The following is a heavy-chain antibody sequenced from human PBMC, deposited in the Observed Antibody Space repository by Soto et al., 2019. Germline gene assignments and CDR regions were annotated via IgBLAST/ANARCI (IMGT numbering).Heavy chain of an antibody. CDR3: ARASDATVVTPGFVSEIDY. Sequence: PGGSLRLSCAASGFTFSSYGMHWVRQAPGKGLEWVAVIWYDGSNKYYADSVKGRFTISRDNSKNTLYLQMNSLRAEDTAVYYCARASDATVVTPGFVSEIDYWGQGTLVTVSS. J-gene: IGHJ4*02. CDR1: GFTFSSYG. CDR2: IWYDGSNK. D-gene: IGHD2-21*02. V-gene: IGHV3-33*01.